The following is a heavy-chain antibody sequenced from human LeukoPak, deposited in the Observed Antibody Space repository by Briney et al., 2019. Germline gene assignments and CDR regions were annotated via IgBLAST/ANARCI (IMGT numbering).Heavy chain of an antibody. J-gene: IGHJ5*02. CDR2: ISISSVDS. CDR3: AKDRELLFAHCWFDL. D-gene: IGHD3-10*01. Sequence: PGGSLRLSCAASGFTFVTYAMSWVRQAPGRGLEWVGGISISSVDSYYADSVKGRFSISRDDSKNTLYLQMDRLTDGDTAVYYCAKDRELLFAHCWFDLWGQGTLVTVSS. CDR1: GFTFVTYA. V-gene: IGHV3-23*01.